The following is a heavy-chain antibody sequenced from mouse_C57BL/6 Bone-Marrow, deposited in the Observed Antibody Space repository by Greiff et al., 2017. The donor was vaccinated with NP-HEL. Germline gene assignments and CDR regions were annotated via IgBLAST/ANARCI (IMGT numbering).Heavy chain of an antibody. CDR3: ARHQGIYGEFAY. CDR1: GFTFSDYY. V-gene: IGHV5-12*01. Sequence: EVQLVESGGGLVQPGGSLKLSCAASGFTFSDYYMYWVRQTPEKRLEWVAYISNGGGSTYYPDTVKGRFTITRDNAKNTLYLQMSRLKSEDTAMYYCARHQGIYGEFAYWGQGTLVTVSA. CDR2: ISNGGGST. D-gene: IGHD1-1*02. J-gene: IGHJ3*01.